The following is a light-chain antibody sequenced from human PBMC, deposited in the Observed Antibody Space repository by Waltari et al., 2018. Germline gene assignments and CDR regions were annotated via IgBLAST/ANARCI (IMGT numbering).Light chain of an antibody. J-gene: IGKJ2*01. CDR1: QRIGTN. V-gene: IGKV3-15*01. CDR3: QQYNKWLGYS. Sequence: IVMTQSPATLSLSPGERATLSCSASQRIGTNLAWFQEKPGQAPRLLIYGASTRATGVPDRFSGSGSGTDFTLVISSLQSEDFAVYYCQQYNKWLGYSFGQGTKLAIK. CDR2: GAS.